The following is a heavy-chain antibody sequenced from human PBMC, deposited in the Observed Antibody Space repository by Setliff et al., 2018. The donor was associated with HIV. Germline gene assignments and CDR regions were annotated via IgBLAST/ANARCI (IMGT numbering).Heavy chain of an antibody. Sequence: ASVKVSCKASGYTFTDHHIHWMRQARGHGLEWVGIVNPLLGLTSHSQKLRGRVTLTWDTSTSTVYMELTTLRSEDTAFYYCARDRYHYGSSGYVRYFDYWGQGTLVTVSS. D-gene: IGHD3-22*01. CDR3: ARDRYHYGSSGYVRYFDY. V-gene: IGHV1-46*04. CDR2: VNPLLGLT. J-gene: IGHJ4*02. CDR1: GYTFTDHH.